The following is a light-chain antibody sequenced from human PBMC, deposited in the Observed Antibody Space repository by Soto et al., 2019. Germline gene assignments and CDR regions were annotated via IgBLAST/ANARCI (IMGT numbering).Light chain of an antibody. CDR3: HHYGNGAET. CDR1: ESVRNNS. J-gene: IGKJ2*01. Sequence: LILTQSPGTLSLSPGERDTLSCRASESVRNNSLAWYQQHPGQAPRLLIFGASSRATGIPDRFTGTGSGADFRLIISRLQHDESAVSFCHHYGNGAETFGKGTKVEIK. CDR2: GAS. V-gene: IGKV3-20*01.